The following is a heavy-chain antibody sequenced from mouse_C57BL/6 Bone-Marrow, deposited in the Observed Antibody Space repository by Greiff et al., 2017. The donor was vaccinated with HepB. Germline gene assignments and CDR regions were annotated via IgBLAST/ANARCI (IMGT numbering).Heavy chain of an antibody. Sequence: QVQLQQPGAELVKPGASVKLSCKASGYTFTSYWMQWVKQRPGQGLEWIGEIDPSDSYTNYNQKFKGKATLTVDTSSSTAYMQLSNLTSEDSAVYYCAREGDAYFDYWGQGTTLTVSS. CDR1: GYTFTSYW. CDR2: IDPSDSYT. CDR3: AREGDAYFDY. J-gene: IGHJ2*01. D-gene: IGHD3-3*01. V-gene: IGHV1-50*01.